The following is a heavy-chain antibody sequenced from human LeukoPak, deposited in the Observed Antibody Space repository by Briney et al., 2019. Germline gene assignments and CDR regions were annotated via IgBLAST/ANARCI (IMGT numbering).Heavy chain of an antibody. V-gene: IGHV3-7*01. CDR1: GFTFSSHW. Sequence: SGGSLRLSCAASGFTFSSHWMSWVRQAPGKGLEWVANIKQDGSEKYYVDSVKGRFTISRDNAKNSLYLQMNSLRAEDMAVYYCAREDYHGSGSPLDYWGQGTLVTVSS. J-gene: IGHJ4*02. CDR2: IKQDGSEK. D-gene: IGHD3-10*01. CDR3: AREDYHGSGSPLDY.